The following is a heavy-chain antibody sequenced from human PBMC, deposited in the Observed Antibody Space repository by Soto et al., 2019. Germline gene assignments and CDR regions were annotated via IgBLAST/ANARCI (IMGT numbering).Heavy chain of an antibody. V-gene: IGHV3-23*01. J-gene: IGHJ4*01. Sequence: GGSLRLSCAASGFTFSSYAMSWVRQAAGKGLEWVSAISASGGSTYYADSVKGRFTISRDSSKNTLFLQMNSLRAEDTAVYFCVKDTPKADKGYFFDYWGQGTLVTVS. D-gene: IGHD1-26*01. CDR3: VKDTPKADKGYFFDY. CDR2: ISASGGST. CDR1: GFTFSSYA.